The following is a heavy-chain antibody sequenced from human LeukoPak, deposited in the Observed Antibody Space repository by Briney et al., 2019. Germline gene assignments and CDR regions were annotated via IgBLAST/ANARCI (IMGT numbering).Heavy chain of an antibody. CDR3: ARGRGPLAFDI. CDR2: IYPSGST. CDR1: GGSISSYF. J-gene: IGHJ3*02. V-gene: IGHV4-4*07. Sequence: SETPSLTCTVSGGSISSYFWSWIRQPAGKGLEWIGRIYPSGSTNYNPSLKSRVTMSVDTSKNHFSLKLNSVTAADTAVYYCARGRGPLAFDIWGQGTMVTVSS.